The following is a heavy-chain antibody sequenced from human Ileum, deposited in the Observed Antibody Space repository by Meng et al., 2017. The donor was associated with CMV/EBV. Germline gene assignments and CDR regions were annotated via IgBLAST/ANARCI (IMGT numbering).Heavy chain of an antibody. Sequence: QVQLVQSGAELEKPGASVRVSCKASGYTFTIYAMNWVRQAPGQGLEWMGWIDTSTGNPTYAQGFTGRFVFSLDTSVSTAYLQISSLRAEDTAVYYCTRGAGAHTAKFDYWGQGTLVTVSS. CDR2: IDTSTGNP. D-gene: IGHD5-18*01. V-gene: IGHV7-4-1*02. CDR1: GYTFTIYA. J-gene: IGHJ4*02. CDR3: TRGAGAHTAKFDY.